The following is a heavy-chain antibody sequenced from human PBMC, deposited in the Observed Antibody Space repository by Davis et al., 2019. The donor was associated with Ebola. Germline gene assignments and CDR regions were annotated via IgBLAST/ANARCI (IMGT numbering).Heavy chain of an antibody. CDR2: VYSGGST. CDR3: ARESPDRDSGDYGRFDP. J-gene: IGHJ5*02. CDR1: GFTVSSYY. V-gene: IGHV3-53*04. D-gene: IGHD4-17*01. Sequence: GESLKISCAASGFTVSSYYMNWVRQAPGKGLEWVSVVYSGGSTFYADSVKGRLTISRHISKNTLYLQMNSLRPEDTAVYYCARESPDRDSGDYGRFDPWGQGTLVTVSS.